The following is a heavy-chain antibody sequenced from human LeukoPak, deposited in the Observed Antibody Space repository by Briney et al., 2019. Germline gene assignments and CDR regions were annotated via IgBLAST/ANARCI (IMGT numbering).Heavy chain of an antibody. J-gene: IGHJ4*02. CDR1: GGSISRSSYY. Sequence: PSETLSHTCTVSGGSISRSSYYWGWIRQPPGKGLEWIGSIYYDGSTYYNPSLKSRVTISVDTSKNQFSLKLSSVTAADTAVYYCAKTKYYYDRSGYFFDFWGQGTLVTVSS. CDR3: AKTKYYYDRSGYFFDF. V-gene: IGHV4-39*01. D-gene: IGHD3-22*01. CDR2: IYYDGST.